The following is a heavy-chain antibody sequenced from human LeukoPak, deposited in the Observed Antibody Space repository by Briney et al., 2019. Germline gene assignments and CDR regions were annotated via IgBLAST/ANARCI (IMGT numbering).Heavy chain of an antibody. V-gene: IGHV3-23*01. Sequence: GGSLRLSCAASGFTVSSNYMSWVRQAPGKGLEWVSAISGSGGSTYYADSVRGRFTISRDNSKNTLYLQMNSLRAEDTAVYYCASGCSSTSCYRGRDYWGQGTLVTVSS. J-gene: IGHJ4*02. CDR1: GFTVSSNY. CDR2: ISGSGGST. CDR3: ASGCSSTSCYRGRDY. D-gene: IGHD2-2*01.